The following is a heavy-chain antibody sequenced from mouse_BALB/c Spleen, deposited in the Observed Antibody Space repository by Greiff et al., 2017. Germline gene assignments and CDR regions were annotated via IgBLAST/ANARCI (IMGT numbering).Heavy chain of an antibody. Sequence: LQQPGSELVRPGASVKLSCKASGYTFTSYWMHWVKQRPGQGLDWIGNIYPGSGSTNYDEKFKSKATLTVDTSSSTAYMQLSSLTSEDSAVYYCTTNWDRFAYWGQGTLVTVSA. V-gene: IGHV1S22*01. CDR1: GYTFTSYW. CDR3: TTNWDRFAY. J-gene: IGHJ3*01. D-gene: IGHD4-1*01. CDR2: IYPGSGST.